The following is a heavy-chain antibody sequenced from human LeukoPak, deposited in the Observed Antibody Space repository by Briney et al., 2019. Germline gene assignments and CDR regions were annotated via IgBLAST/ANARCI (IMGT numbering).Heavy chain of an antibody. CDR1: GFTLSDSA. CDR2: IRDKGDTYAT. J-gene: IGHJ4*02. Sequence: GGSLRLSCAASGFTLSDSAVHWVRQASGRGLEWVGRIRDKGDTYATAYAESVKGRFTISRDDSRNTAYLQMNSLRAEDTAVYYCAKDRHPYSGSYTVGYWGQGTLVTVSS. D-gene: IGHD1-26*01. CDR3: AKDRHPYSGSYTVGY. V-gene: IGHV3-73*01.